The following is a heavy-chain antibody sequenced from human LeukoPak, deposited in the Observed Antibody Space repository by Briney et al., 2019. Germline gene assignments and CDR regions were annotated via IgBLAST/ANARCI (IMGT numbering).Heavy chain of an antibody. Sequence: ASVKVSCKASGYTFTSYYMHWVRQAPGQGLEWMGIINPSGGSTSYAQKFQGRVTMTRDTSTSTVYMELSSLRSEDTAVYYCARTQRFWSGTEKYYFDCWGQGTLVTVSS. D-gene: IGHD3-3*01. J-gene: IGHJ4*02. CDR3: ARTQRFWSGTEKYYFDC. CDR2: INPSGGST. V-gene: IGHV1-46*01. CDR1: GYTFTSYY.